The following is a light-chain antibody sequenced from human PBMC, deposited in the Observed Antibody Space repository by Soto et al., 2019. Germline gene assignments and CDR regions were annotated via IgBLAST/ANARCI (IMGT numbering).Light chain of an antibody. V-gene: IGKV1-5*03. Sequence: DIQMTQSPSTLSASVGDRVTINCRASENINTWLAWYQQQPGKAPKLLIYKASSLQSGAPPRFSGTGSGTEFTLTISSLQPDDFAIYYCQQYKSFWTFGQGTKVDIK. CDR1: ENINTW. J-gene: IGKJ1*01. CDR2: KAS. CDR3: QQYKSFWT.